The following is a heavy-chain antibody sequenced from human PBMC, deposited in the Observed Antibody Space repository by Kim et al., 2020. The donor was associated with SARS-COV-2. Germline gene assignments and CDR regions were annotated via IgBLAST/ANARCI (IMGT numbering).Heavy chain of an antibody. CDR1: GFTFSSYA. V-gene: IGHV3-30*04. D-gene: IGHD3-22*01. J-gene: IGHJ5*02. CDR3: ARDPYYYDSSGPGGWFDP. Sequence: GGSLRLSCAASGFTFSSYAMHWVRQAPGKGLEWVAVISYDGSNKYYADSVKGRFTISRDNSKNTLYLQMNSLRAEDTAVYYCARDPYYYDSSGPGGWFDPWGQGTLVTVSS. CDR2: ISYDGSNK.